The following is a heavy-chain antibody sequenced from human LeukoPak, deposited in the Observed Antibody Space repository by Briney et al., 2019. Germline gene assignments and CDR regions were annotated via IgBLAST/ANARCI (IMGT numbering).Heavy chain of an antibody. J-gene: IGHJ4*02. Sequence: AGGSLRLSCAASGFTFSSYAMSWVRQAPGKGLEWVSAISGSGGSTYYADSVKGRFTISRDNSKNTLYLQMNSLRAEDTAVYYCAKVTHYYYDSSGYLDYWGQGTLVTVSS. D-gene: IGHD3-22*01. CDR2: ISGSGGST. CDR3: AKVTHYYYDSSGYLDY. V-gene: IGHV3-23*01. CDR1: GFTFSSYA.